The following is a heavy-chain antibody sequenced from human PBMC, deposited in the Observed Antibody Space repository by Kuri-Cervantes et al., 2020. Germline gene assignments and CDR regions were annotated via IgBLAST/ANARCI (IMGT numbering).Heavy chain of an antibody. J-gene: IGHJ4*02. CDR3: ARGKVRDGYKP. CDR1: DYTFTSYG. D-gene: IGHD5-24*01. CDR2: INAGNGNT. Sequence: ASVKVSCKASDYTFTSYGISWVRQAPGQGLEWMGWINAGNGNTKYSQKFQGRVTITRDTSASTAYMELSSLRSEDTAVYYCARGKVRDGYKPWGQGALVTVSS. V-gene: IGHV1-18*01.